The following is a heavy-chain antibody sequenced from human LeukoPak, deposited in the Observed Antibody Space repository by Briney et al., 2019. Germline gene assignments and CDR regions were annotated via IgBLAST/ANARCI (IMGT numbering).Heavy chain of an antibody. Sequence: ASVKVSCKASGYTFTGYYMHWVRQAPGQGLEWMGWINPNSGGTNYAQRFQGRVTMTRDTSISTAYMELSRLRSDDTAVYYCARVLLSSRIAVAGPFDYWGQGTLVTVSS. CDR1: GYTFTGYY. CDR2: INPNSGGT. D-gene: IGHD6-19*01. CDR3: ARVLLSSRIAVAGPFDY. J-gene: IGHJ4*02. V-gene: IGHV1-2*02.